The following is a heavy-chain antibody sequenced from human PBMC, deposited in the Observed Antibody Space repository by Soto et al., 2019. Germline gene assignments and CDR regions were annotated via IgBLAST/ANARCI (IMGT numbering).Heavy chain of an antibody. V-gene: IGHV1-8*01. CDR2: MNPNSGNT. CDR1: GYTFTSYD. CDR3: ARGRLDGWRDYYYYGMDV. D-gene: IGHD6-19*01. J-gene: IGHJ6*02. Sequence: ASVKVFCKASGYTFTSYDINWVRQATGQGLEWMGWMNPNSGNTGYAQKFQGRVTLTRNTSMSTAYMELSSLRSEDTAVYYCARGRLDGWRDYYYYGMDVWGQGTTVTVFS.